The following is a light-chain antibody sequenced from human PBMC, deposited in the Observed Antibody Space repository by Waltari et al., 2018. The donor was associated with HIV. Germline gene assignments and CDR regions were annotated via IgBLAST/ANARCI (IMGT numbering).Light chain of an antibody. J-gene: IGLJ3*02. CDR2: HDH. V-gene: IGLV1-44*01. Sequence: QSVLTQPPSLSAAPGHKINIPCSGGGPHFGSRTVHLYQQLPSRAPKLIIDHDHRRPSGVSDRFTASKSGTSASLFISKLQAADEATYYCAAWDDSLSGFVFGGGT. CDR1: GPHFGSRT. CDR3: AAWDDSLSGFV.